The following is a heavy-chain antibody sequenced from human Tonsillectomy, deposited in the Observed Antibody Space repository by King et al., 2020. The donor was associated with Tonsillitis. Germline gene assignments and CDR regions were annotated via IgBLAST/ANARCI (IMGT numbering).Heavy chain of an antibody. Sequence: VQLVESGGGLVQPGGSLRLSCVASGFTYDTYALNWVRQAPGKGLEWLSIISGSGVITYYADSVKGRFTISRDNSKNTVYLQMNSLRAGDTAVYYCAKAKADTVAVTFDFWGQGILVTVSS. CDR3: AKAKADTVAVTFDF. V-gene: IGHV3-23*04. J-gene: IGHJ4*02. CDR1: GFTYDTYA. D-gene: IGHD4-11*01. CDR2: ISGSGVIT.